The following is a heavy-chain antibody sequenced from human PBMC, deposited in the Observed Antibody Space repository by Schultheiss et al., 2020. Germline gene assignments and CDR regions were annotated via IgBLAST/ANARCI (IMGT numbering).Heavy chain of an antibody. J-gene: IGHJ4*02. CDR2: IKQDGSEK. CDR3: ARGIAAAQYYFDY. Sequence: GGSLRLSCAASGFTFTSYWMSWVRQAPGKGLEWVANIKQDGSEKYYADSVKGRFTISRDNSKNTLYLQMNSLRAEDTAVYYCARGIAAAQYYFDYWGQGTLVTVSS. V-gene: IGHV3-7*01. CDR1: GFTFTSYW. D-gene: IGHD6-13*01.